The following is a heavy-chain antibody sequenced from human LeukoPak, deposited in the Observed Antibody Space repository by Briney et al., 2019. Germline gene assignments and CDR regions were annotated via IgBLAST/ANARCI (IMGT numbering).Heavy chain of an antibody. D-gene: IGHD2-8*01. V-gene: IGHV3-23*01. CDR3: AKARGLEWHPEYFDY. CDR1: GFTFNDYA. J-gene: IGHJ4*02. Sequence: QSGGSLRLSCAASGFTFNDYAMSWVRQAPGKGLEWVSGISSSGGTRFYPDSVKGRFTISRDNSKNTLYLQMNSLRAEDTAVYYCAKARGLEWHPEYFDYWGQGTLVTVSS. CDR2: ISSSGGTR.